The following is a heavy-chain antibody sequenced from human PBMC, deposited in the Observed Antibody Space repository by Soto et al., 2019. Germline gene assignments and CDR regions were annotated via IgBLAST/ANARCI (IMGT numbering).Heavy chain of an antibody. Sequence: QVQLQESGPGLVKPSQTLSLTCTVSGGSISSGDYYWSWIRQPPGKGLEWLGYIYYSGSTYYNPSLKSRVTISVDTAKNQFSLKLSSVTAADTAVYYCARDLGDYGGNWFDPWGQGTLVTVSS. V-gene: IGHV4-30-4*01. CDR2: IYYSGST. CDR3: ARDLGDYGGNWFDP. D-gene: IGHD4-17*01. CDR1: GGSISSGDYY. J-gene: IGHJ5*02.